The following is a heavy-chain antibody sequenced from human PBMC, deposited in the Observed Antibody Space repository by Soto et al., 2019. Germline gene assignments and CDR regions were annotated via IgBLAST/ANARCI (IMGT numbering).Heavy chain of an antibody. CDR1: GGSFSGYY. Sequence: PSETLSLTCAVYGGSFSGYYWSWIRQPPGKGLEWIGEINHSGSTNYNPSLKSRVTISVDTSKNQFSLKLSSVTAADTAVYYCARGPTFQIFGVAPNGGWFDPWGQGTLVTVSS. V-gene: IGHV4-34*01. CDR3: ARGPTFQIFGVAPNGGWFDP. D-gene: IGHD3-3*01. J-gene: IGHJ5*02. CDR2: INHSGST.